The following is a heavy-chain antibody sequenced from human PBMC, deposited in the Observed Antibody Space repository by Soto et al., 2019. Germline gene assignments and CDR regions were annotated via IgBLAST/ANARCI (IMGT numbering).Heavy chain of an antibody. V-gene: IGHV1-18*04. CDR3: ARVRYQLLKSDWFDP. CDR2: ISAYNGNK. Sequence: QVQLVQSGAEVKKPGASVKVSCKASGYTFTSYGISWVRQAPGQGLEWMGWISAYNGNKNYAQKLQGRVTMTTDTSTSTAYMELRSLRSDDTAVYYCARVRYQLLKSDWFDPWGQGTLVTVSS. CDR1: GYTFTSYG. D-gene: IGHD2-2*01. J-gene: IGHJ5*02.